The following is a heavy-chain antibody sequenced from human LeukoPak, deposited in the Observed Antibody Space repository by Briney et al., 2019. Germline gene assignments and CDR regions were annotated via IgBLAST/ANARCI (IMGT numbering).Heavy chain of an antibody. CDR2: TYYRSRWYY. J-gene: IGHJ4*02. CDR3: ARGGHFEY. Sequence: SQTPSLTRAISGDSVSRLRSAWNSFRQPPSRGLEWLGRTYYRSRWYYDYAVSVKSRITINPDTSKNQFSLQLNSLTPEDTAVDYCARGGHFEYWGQGTLVTVSS. CDR1: GDSVSRLRSA. V-gene: IGHV6-1*01. D-gene: IGHD6-25*01.